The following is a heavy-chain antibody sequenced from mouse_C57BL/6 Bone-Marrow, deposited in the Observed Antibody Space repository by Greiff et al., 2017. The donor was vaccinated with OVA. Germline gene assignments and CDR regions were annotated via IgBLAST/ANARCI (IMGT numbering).Heavy chain of an antibody. CDR3: TREVNWDFDY. D-gene: IGHD4-1*01. V-gene: IGHV1-26*01. Sequence: EVQLQQSGPELVKPGASVKISCKASGYTFTDYYMNWVKQSHGKSLEWIGDINPNNGGTSYNQKFKGKATLTVDKSSSTAYMELRSLTSEDSAVYYGTREVNWDFDYWGQGTTLTVSS. J-gene: IGHJ2*01. CDR2: INPNNGGT. CDR1: GYTFTDYY.